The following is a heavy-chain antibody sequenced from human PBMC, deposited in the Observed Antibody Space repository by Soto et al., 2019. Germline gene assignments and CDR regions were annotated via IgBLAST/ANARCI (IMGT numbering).Heavy chain of an antibody. J-gene: IGHJ4*02. D-gene: IGHD3-9*01. Sequence: QVQLVESGGALVKPGGSLRLSCAASGFPFSDYYMSWLRQAPGNGLEWVSSIGSSSSYTNYADSVKGRFTISRDNAKNALYLQMNSLRAEDTALYYCARRRPTGYDNYWGQGTLVTVSA. CDR1: GFPFSDYY. CDR2: IGSSSSYT. CDR3: ARRRPTGYDNY. V-gene: IGHV3-11*05.